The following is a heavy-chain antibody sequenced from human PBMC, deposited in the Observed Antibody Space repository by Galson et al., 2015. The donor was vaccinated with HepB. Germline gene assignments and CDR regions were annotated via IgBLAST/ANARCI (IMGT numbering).Heavy chain of an antibody. CDR3: ARGNIGVVTASWTLDY. D-gene: IGHD2-21*02. CDR1: GGSVSSGSYY. Sequence: SETLSLTCTVSGGSVSSGSYYWSWIRQPPGKGLEWIGYIYYSGSTNYNPSLKSRVTISVDTSKNQFSLKLSSVTAADTAVYYCARGNIGVVTASWTLDYWGQGTLVTVSS. CDR2: IYYSGST. V-gene: IGHV4-61*01. J-gene: IGHJ4*02.